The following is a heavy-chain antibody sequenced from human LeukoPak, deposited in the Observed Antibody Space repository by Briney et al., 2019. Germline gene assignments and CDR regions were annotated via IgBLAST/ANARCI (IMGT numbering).Heavy chain of an antibody. CDR2: IYHSGSA. CDR3: ARLKWELGAFDI. Sequence: SETLSLTCSVSRYSISSGYYWAWIRQPPGKGLEWIGSIYHSGSAYYNASLKSRVTISVDTSKNQISLELPSVTAADTAVYYCARLKWELGAFDIWGQGTMVTVSS. J-gene: IGHJ3*02. V-gene: IGHV4-38-2*02. CDR1: RYSISSGYY. D-gene: IGHD1-26*01.